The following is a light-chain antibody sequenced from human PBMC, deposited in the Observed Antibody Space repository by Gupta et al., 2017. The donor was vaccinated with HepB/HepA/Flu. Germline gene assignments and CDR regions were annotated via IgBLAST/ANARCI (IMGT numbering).Light chain of an antibody. J-gene: IGLJ2*01. CDR1: SRDVGVYDF. V-gene: IGLV2-14*03. Sequence: HSALTQPASVSGSPGQSITISCTGTSRDVGVYDFVSWYQQYPGKAPELLIYDVTNRPSGVSYRFSGSKSGNTASLTISGLQAEDEADYYCSSFTNTGALVLLGGGTKLSVL. CDR2: DVT. CDR3: SSFTNTGALVL.